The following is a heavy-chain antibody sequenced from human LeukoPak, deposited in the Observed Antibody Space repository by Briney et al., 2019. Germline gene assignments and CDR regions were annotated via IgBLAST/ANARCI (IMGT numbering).Heavy chain of an antibody. CDR3: ARGLQSGSCYLRDAFDI. CDR2: IYYSGST. D-gene: IGHD2-15*01. Sequence: PSETLSLTCTVAGGSISSYYWGWIRQPPGRGLEWIGYIYYSGSTNYNPSLKSRVTISLDTSKNQFSLKLSSVTAADTAVYYCARGLQSGSCYLRDAFDIWGQGTMVTVSS. V-gene: IGHV4-59*01. J-gene: IGHJ3*02. CDR1: GGSISSYY.